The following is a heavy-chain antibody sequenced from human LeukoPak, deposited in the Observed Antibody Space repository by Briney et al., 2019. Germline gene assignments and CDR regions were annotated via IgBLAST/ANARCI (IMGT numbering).Heavy chain of an antibody. V-gene: IGHV1-2*04. Sequence: ASVKVSCKASGYTFTGYYIHWVRQAPGQGLERMGWINPNSGGTNYAQMFQGWVTMTRDTSISTAYMELSRLRSDDTAVYYCARAGGASDSSGWYVFDYWGQGTLVTVSS. CDR2: INPNSGGT. CDR3: ARAGGASDSSGWYVFDY. CDR1: GYTFTGYY. D-gene: IGHD6-19*01. J-gene: IGHJ4*02.